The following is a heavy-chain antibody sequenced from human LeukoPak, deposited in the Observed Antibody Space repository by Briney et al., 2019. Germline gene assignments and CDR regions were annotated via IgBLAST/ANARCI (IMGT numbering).Heavy chain of an antibody. J-gene: IGHJ6*03. CDR2: INAGNGNT. Sequence: GASVKVSCKASGYTFTNHDMHWVRQAPGQRLEWMGWINAGNGNTKYSQEFQGRVTLTSDTSASTAYMELNSLRSEDTAVYYCAKDRCSNGIGCYYYYMDVWGKGTTVTISS. CDR1: GYTFTNHD. D-gene: IGHD2-8*01. CDR3: AKDRCSNGIGCYYYYMDV. V-gene: IGHV1-3*03.